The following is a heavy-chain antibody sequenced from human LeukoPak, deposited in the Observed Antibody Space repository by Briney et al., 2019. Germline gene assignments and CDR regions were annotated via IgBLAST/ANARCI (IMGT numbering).Heavy chain of an antibody. V-gene: IGHV1-69*13. J-gene: IGHJ4*02. D-gene: IGHD3-10*01. CDR1: GGTFSSYA. Sequence: SVKVPCKASGGTFSSYAISWVRQAPGQRLEWMGGIIPIFGTANYAQKFQGRVTITADESTSTAYMELSSLRSEDTAVYYCARETFGYFDYWGQGTLVTVSS. CDR3: ARETFGYFDY. CDR2: IIPIFGTA.